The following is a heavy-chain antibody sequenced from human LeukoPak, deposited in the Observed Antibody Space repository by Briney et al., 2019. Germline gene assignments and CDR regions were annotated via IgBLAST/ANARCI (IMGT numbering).Heavy chain of an antibody. CDR2: IYYSGST. CDR1: GDSISSSSYY. V-gene: IGHV4-39*07. CDR3: ARTSGSYPDY. J-gene: IGHJ4*02. Sequence: SETLSLTCNVSGDSISSSSYYWGWIRQPPGKGLEWIGNIYYSGSTYSNPSLQSRVTISVDTSKSQFSLRLSSVTAADTAVYYCARTSGSYPDYWGQGTLVTVSS. D-gene: IGHD1-26*01.